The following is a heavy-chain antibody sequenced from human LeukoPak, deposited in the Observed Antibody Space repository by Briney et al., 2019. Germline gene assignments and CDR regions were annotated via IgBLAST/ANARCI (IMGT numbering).Heavy chain of an antibody. V-gene: IGHV1-2*06. CDR1: GYTFTGYY. CDR2: INPNSGGT. CDR3: ARDRASDLITIGEWLSSDNWFDP. D-gene: IGHD3-3*01. Sequence: ASVKVSCKASGYTFTGYYMHWVRQAPGQGLEWMGRINPNSGGTNYAQKFQGRVTMTRDTSISTAYMELSRLRSDDTAVYYCARDRASDLITIGEWLSSDNWFDPWGQGTLVTVSS. J-gene: IGHJ5*02.